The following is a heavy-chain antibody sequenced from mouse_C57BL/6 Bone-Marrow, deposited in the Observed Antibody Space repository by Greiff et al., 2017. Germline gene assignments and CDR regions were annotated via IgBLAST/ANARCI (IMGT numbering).Heavy chain of an antibody. V-gene: IGHV1-76*01. J-gene: IGHJ1*03. CDR1: GYTFTDYY. CDR3: ARGDYYGSSRYFDV. D-gene: IGHD1-1*01. CDR2: IYPGSGNT. Sequence: QVHVKQSGAELVRPGASVKLSCKASGYTFTDYYINWVKQRPGQGLEWIARIYPGSGNTYYNEKFKGKATLTAEKSSSTAYMQLSSLTSEDSAVYFCARGDYYGSSRYFDVWGTGTTVTVSS.